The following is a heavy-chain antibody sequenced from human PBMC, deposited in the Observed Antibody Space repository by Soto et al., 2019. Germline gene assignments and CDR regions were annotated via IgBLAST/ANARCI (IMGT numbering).Heavy chain of an antibody. D-gene: IGHD3-22*01. CDR3: ARDGGSDYSSAFDI. V-gene: IGHV4-31*03. CDR2: IYYSGST. J-gene: IGHJ3*02. CDR1: GDYISSGGYY. Sequence: SETLSLTCTVSGDYISSGGYYYNCIRQEQGEGLEWIGYIYYSGSTYYNPSLKSRVTISIDTSKNQFSLKLTSITAADTAVYYCARDGGSDYSSAFDIWGQGTMVTV.